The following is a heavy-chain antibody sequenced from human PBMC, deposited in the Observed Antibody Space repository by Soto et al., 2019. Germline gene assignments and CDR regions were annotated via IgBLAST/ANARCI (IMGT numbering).Heavy chain of an antibody. CDR1: GYTFTSYG. D-gene: IGHD3-3*01. CDR3: AREGQENYDFWSGYYKNYYYGMDV. CDR2: ISAYIGNT. J-gene: IGHJ6*02. Sequence: ASVKVSCKASGYTFTSYGISWVRQAPGQGLEWIGWISAYIGNTNYAQKLQGRVTMTTDTSTSTAYMELRSLRSDDTAVYYCAREGQENYDFWSGYYKNYYYGMDVWGQGTTVTSP. V-gene: IGHV1-18*01.